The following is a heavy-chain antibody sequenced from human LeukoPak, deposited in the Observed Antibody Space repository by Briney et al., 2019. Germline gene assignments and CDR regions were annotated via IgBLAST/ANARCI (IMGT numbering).Heavy chain of an antibody. CDR2: IYYTGT. Sequence: KTSETLSLTCTVSGGSVTDYYWSWLRQSPGKGLEWIGYIYYTGTSYNPSLKSRVTISADTSKNQFSLKLISVTAADTAVYYCASRKLGNDYWGQGTLVTVSS. J-gene: IGHJ4*02. V-gene: IGHV4-59*02. D-gene: IGHD7-27*01. CDR3: ASRKLGNDY. CDR1: GGSVTDYY.